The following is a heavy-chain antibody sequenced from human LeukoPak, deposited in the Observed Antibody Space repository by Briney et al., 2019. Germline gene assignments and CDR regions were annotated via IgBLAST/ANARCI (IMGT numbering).Heavy chain of an antibody. D-gene: IGHD2-15*01. CDR2: INHSGST. V-gene: IGHV4-34*01. CDR3: ARAVEYCSGGSCYPDYYYGMDV. CDR1: GGSFSGYY. J-gene: IGHJ6*02. Sequence: SETLSLTCAAYGGSFSGYYWSWIRQPPGKGLEWIGEINHSGSTNYNPSLKSRVTISVDTSKNQFSLKLSSVTAADTAVYYCARAVEYCSGGSCYPDYYYGMDVWGQGTTVTVSS.